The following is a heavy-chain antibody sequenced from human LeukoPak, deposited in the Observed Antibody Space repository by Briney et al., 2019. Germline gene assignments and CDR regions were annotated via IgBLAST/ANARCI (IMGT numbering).Heavy chain of an antibody. Sequence: PGGSLRLSRAASGFTFSNAWMSWVRQAPGKGLEWVGRIKSKTDGGTTDYAAPVKGRFTFSRDDSKNTLYLQMNSLKTEDTAVYYCTTAAHYYGSGSYYIGRSFDYWGQRTLVTVSS. D-gene: IGHD3-10*01. J-gene: IGHJ4*02. V-gene: IGHV3-15*01. CDR2: IKSKTDGGTT. CDR1: GFTFSNAW. CDR3: TTAAHYYGSGSYYIGRSFDY.